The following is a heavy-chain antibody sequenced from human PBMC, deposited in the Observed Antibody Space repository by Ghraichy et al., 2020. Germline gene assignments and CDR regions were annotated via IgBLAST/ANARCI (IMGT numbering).Heavy chain of an antibody. J-gene: IGHJ4*02. V-gene: IGHV4-34*01. CDR3: ARRMGRSADSGYGHFDY. CDR1: GGSFSGYY. D-gene: IGHD5-12*01. CDR2: INHSGST. Sequence: ESLNISCIVYGGSFSGYYWTWIRQPPGKGLEWIGEINHSGSTNYNSSLKSRVTISVDTSKNQFSLKVSSVTAADTAVYYCARRMGRSADSGYGHFDYWGQGTLVTVSS.